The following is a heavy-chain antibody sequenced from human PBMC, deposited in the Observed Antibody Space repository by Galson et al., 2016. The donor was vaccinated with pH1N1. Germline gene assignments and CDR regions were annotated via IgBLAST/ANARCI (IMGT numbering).Heavy chain of an antibody. CDR3: AKHLYSSVDYFDY. CDR1: GFTFSGCA. CDR2: ISGSGGRT. V-gene: IGHV3-23*01. J-gene: IGHJ4*02. D-gene: IGHD6-19*01. Sequence: RLSCAASGFTFSGCAMSWVRQAPGKGLEWVSSISGSGGRTDYADSVKGRFTISRDNSKNTLSLQMNSLGVEDTALYYCAKHLYSSVDYFDYWGQGTLVTVSS.